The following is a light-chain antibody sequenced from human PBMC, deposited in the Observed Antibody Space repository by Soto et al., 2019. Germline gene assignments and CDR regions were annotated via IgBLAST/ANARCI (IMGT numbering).Light chain of an antibody. V-gene: IGLV2-11*02. CDR3: SSYTSSSTWV. Sequence: QSALTQPRSVSGSPGQSATITCTGTANDVGGHNYVSWYQQHPGKAPKLMIYEVRNRPSGVSDRFSGSRSGNTASLTISGLQAEDESDYYCSSYTSSSTWVFGGGTKVTVL. CDR2: EVR. CDR1: ANDVGGHNY. J-gene: IGLJ3*02.